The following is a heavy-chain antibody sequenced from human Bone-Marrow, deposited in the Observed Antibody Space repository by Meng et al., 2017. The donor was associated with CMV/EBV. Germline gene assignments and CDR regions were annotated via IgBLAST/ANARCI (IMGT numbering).Heavy chain of an antibody. CDR2: IRYDGSNK. D-gene: IGHD7-27*01. CDR3: ARLTGTMAWTFDY. CDR1: GFTFSSYG. J-gene: IGHJ4*02. V-gene: IGHV3-30*02. Sequence: GGSLRLSCAASGFTFSSYGMHWVRQAPGKGLEWVAFIRYDGSNKYYADSVKGRFTISRDNSKNTLYLQMNSLRAEDTAVYYCARLTGTMAWTFDYCGQGTLVTVSS.